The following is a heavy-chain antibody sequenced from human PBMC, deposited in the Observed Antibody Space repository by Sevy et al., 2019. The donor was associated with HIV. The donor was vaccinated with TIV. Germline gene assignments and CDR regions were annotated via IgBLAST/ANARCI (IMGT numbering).Heavy chain of an antibody. J-gene: IGHJ4*02. V-gene: IGHV4-39*02. Sequence: SETLSLTCIVSGGSIGNSNSYWGWVRQPPGRGLEWIGTVYYNGDTYYKPSLKRRATISVDTSTNQFSLRLTSVTAADTAVYDCVREGITMIIAGFFDFWGQGTLVTVSS. D-gene: IGHD3-22*01. CDR3: VREGITMIIAGFFDF. CDR2: VYYNGDT. CDR1: GGSIGNSNSY.